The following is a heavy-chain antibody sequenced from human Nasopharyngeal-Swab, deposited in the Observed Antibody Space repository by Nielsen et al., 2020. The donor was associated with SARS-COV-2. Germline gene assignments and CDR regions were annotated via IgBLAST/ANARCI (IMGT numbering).Heavy chain of an antibody. CDR3: ARIYTRRCTNNICIGYFDY. Sequence: SETLSLTCAVSGASITSAGYSWNWIRQPPGKDLEWIGYINHSGNTHYNPSLWGRVTISEDTSSNQFSLTLTSVTAADTAIYYCARIYTRRCTNNICIGYFDYWGQGALVTVSS. CDR2: INHSGNT. J-gene: IGHJ4*02. CDR1: GASITSAGYS. D-gene: IGHD2-15*01. V-gene: IGHV4-30-2*01.